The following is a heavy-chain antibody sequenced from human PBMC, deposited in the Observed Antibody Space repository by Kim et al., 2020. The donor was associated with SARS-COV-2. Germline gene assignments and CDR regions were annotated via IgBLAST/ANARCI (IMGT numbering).Heavy chain of an antibody. CDR1: GGTFNNSP. CDR2: IIPVFGTT. J-gene: IGHJ4*02. V-gene: IGHV1-69*13. CDR3: APLHYADSVY. Sequence: SVKVSCKASGGTFNNSPITWVRQAPGQGLEWIGGIIPVFGTTHYAQKFQGRVTISADDSASTAYLELNSLTSEDTAVYYCAPLHYADSVYWGQGTLVSVSA. D-gene: IGHD4-17*01.